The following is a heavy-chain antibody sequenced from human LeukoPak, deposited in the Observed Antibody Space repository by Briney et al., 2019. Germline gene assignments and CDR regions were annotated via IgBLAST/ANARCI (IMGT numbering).Heavy chain of an antibody. CDR2: IRSGGTT. CDR1: GFNVETNY. Sequence: PGGSLRLSCVVFGFNVETNYRSWVRQAPGKTLEWVSVIRSGGTTHYADSVKGRFTISRDDSKNTLFLQMTSLRAEDTAVYYCARSSSRGMDFRHWGQGTLVTVSS. J-gene: IGHJ1*01. D-gene: IGHD6-19*01. V-gene: IGHV3-66*01. CDR3: ARSSSRGMDFRH.